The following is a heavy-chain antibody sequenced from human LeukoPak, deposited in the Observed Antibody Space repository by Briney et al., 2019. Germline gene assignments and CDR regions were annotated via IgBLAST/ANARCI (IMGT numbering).Heavy chain of an antibody. CDR2: IYYSGST. CDR3: ARLTGLWFGELWNFDY. Sequence: SETLSLTCTVSGGSISSSSYYWGWIRQPPGKGLEWIGSIYYSGSTYYNPSLKSRVTISVDTSKNQFSLKLSSVTAADTAVYYCARLTGLWFGELWNFDYWGQGTLVTVSS. V-gene: IGHV4-39*01. J-gene: IGHJ4*02. D-gene: IGHD3-10*01. CDR1: GGSISSSSYY.